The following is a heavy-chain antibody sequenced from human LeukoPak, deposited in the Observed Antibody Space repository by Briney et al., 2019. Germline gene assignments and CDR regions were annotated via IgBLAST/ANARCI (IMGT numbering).Heavy chain of an antibody. Sequence: GGSLRLSCASSGFTVSSNYMSWVRQAPGKGLGWVSVIYSGGSTYYADSVKGRFTISRDNSKNTLYLQMNSLRAEDTAVYYCARVWNYYYYMDVWGKGPTVTVPS. D-gene: IGHD3-16*01. CDR1: GFTVSSNY. J-gene: IGHJ6*03. CDR3: ARVWNYYYYMDV. CDR2: IYSGGST. V-gene: IGHV3-66*02.